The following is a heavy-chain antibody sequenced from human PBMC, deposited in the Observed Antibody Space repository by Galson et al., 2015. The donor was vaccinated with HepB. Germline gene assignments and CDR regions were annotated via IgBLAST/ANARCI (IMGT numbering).Heavy chain of an antibody. V-gene: IGHV3-15*01. CDR1: GFTFSNAW. J-gene: IGHJ6*02. CDR2: IKSKTDGGTT. Sequence: SLRLSCAASGFTFSNAWMSWVRQAPGKGLEWVGRIKSKTDGGTTDYAAPVKGRFTISRDDSKNSLYLQMNSLKAEDTAVYYCSLELPYYGMDVWGQGTTVTVSS. D-gene: IGHD1-7*01. CDR3: SLELPYYGMDV.